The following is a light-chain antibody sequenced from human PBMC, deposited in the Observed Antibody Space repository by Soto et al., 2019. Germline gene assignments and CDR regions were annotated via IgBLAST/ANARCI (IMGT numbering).Light chain of an antibody. V-gene: IGLV2-14*01. CDR1: SSDVGGYNY. J-gene: IGLJ1*01. CDR2: DVS. Sequence: QSVLTQPASVSGSPGQSITISCTGTSSDVGGYNYVSWYQQHPGKAPKLMIYDVSNRPSGVSNRFSGSKSGNTASLTISGLQAEDEDDYYCSSYTSSSTPQYVFGPGTKLTVL. CDR3: SSYTSSSTPQYV.